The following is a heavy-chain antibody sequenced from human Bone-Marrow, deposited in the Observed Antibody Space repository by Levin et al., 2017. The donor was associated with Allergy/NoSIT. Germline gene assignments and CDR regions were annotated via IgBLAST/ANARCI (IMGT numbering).Heavy chain of an antibody. V-gene: IGHV3-15*01. CDR2: IKSKTDGGTT. CDR1: GFTFSNAW. J-gene: IGHJ3*02. D-gene: IGHD3-3*01. CDR3: TTQPAYYDFWSGYKKNAFDI. Sequence: PGGSLRLSCAASGFTFSNAWMSWVRQAPGKGLEWVGRIKSKTDGGTTDYAAPVKGRFTISRDDSKNTLYLQMNSLKTEDTAVYYCTTQPAYYDFWSGYKKNAFDIWGQGTMVTVSS.